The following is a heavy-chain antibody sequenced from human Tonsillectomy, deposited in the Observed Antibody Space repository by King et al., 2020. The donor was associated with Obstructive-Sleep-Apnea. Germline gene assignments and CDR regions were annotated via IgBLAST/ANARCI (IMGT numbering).Heavy chain of an antibody. CDR3: ARSYYDSSGYLLYWYFDL. J-gene: IGHJ2*01. D-gene: IGHD3-22*01. CDR2: IDLDDDK. V-gene: IGHV2-70*01. CDR1: GFSLSTSGMC. Sequence: VTLKESGPALVKPTQTLTLTCTFSGFSLSTSGMCVSWIRQPPGKALEWLALIDLDDDKYYSTSLKTRLTISKDTSKNQVVLTMTNMDPVDTATYYCARSYYDSSGYLLYWYFDLWGRGTLVTVSS.